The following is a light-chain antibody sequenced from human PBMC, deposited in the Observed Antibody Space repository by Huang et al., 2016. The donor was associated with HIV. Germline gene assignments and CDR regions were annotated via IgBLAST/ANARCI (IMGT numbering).Light chain of an antibody. J-gene: IGKJ1*01. Sequence: DIVMTQSPLSLPVTPGEPASISCRSSQSLLHSNGYNYLDWYLQKPGQSPQLLISLGSNRASGVPDRFSVSGSGTDFTLKISRVEAEDVGVYYCMQALQSRTFGQGTKVEIK. V-gene: IGKV2-28*01. CDR3: MQALQSRT. CDR2: LGS. CDR1: QSLLHSNGYNY.